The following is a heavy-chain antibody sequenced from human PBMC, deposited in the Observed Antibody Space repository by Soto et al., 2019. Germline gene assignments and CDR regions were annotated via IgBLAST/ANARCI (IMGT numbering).Heavy chain of an antibody. CDR1: GYTFTSYA. J-gene: IGHJ3*02. V-gene: IGHV1-3*01. CDR3: ARLLLWFGTYDAFDI. Sequence: ASVKVSCKASGYTFTSYAMHWVRQAPGQRLEWMGWINAGNGNTKYSQKFQGRVTITRDTSASTAYMELSSLRSEDTAVYYCARLLLWFGTYDAFDIWGQGTMVTV. D-gene: IGHD3-10*01. CDR2: INAGNGNT.